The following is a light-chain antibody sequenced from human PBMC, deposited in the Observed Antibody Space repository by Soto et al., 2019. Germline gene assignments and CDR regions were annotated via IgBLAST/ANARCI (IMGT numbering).Light chain of an antibody. Sequence: QSALSQPASVSGSPGQSITITCTGTSSDVGGYNYVSWYQQYPGKAPKLMIYDVNDRPSGVSYRFSGSKSGNTASLTISGVQAEDDADYYCSSYSTRSILFGTGTKVTVL. CDR1: SSDVGGYNY. J-gene: IGLJ1*01. CDR2: DVN. V-gene: IGLV2-14*03. CDR3: SSYSTRSIL.